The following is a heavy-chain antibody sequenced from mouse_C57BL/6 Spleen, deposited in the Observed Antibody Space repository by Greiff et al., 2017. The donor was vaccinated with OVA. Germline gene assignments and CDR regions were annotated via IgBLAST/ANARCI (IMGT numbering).Heavy chain of an antibody. Sequence: VQLQQSGAELARPGASVKMSCKASGYTFTSYTMHWVKQRPGQGLEWIGYINPSSGYTKYNQKFKDKATLTADKSSSTAYMQLSSLTSEDSAVYYCARSLSTMVPYAMDYWGQGTSVTVSS. J-gene: IGHJ4*01. CDR2: INPSSGYT. V-gene: IGHV1-4*01. CDR1: GYTFTSYT. D-gene: IGHD2-2*01. CDR3: ARSLSTMVPYAMDY.